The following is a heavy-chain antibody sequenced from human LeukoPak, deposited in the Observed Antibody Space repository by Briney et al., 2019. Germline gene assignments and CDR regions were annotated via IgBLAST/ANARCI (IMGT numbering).Heavy chain of an antibody. CDR1: GYTFASYD. D-gene: IGHD3-22*01. CDR3: ARTDGYYDSSGN. J-gene: IGHJ4*02. CDR2: MNPNSGNT. Sequence: ATVKVSCKASGYTFASYDINWVRQATGQGLEWMGWMNPNSGNTGYTQKFQGRVTMTRNTSISTAYMELSSLRSEDTAVYYCARTDGYYDSSGNWGQGTLVTVSS. V-gene: IGHV1-8*01.